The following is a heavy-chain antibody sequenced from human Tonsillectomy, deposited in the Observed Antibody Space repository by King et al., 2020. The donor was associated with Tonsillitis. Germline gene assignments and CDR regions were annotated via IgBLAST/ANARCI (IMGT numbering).Heavy chain of an antibody. D-gene: IGHD1-26*01. CDR1: GGSISRSDYY. J-gene: IGHJ4*02. Sequence: QLQESGPGVVKPSETLSLTCTVSGGSISRSDYYWALIRQPPGKGLEWIGYMDDSGTIFYNPSLKSRITISGGTSEKRFSLKLSSVTAADTAVYFCARYVSGSFDYWGQGALVTVSS. CDR2: MDDSGTI. CDR3: ARYVSGSFDY. V-gene: IGHV4-39*01.